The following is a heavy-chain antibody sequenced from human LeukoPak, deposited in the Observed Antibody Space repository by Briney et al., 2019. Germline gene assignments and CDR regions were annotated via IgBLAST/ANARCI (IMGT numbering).Heavy chain of an antibody. CDR3: ARDYYYDSGGYYYVDY. D-gene: IGHD3-22*01. V-gene: IGHV3-30-3*01. CDR2: ISYDGINK. CDR1: GFTFSSYA. J-gene: IGHJ4*02. Sequence: GRSLRLSCAASGFTFSSYAMHWVRQAPGKGLEWVALISYDGINKYYADSVKGRFTISRDNSKNTLYLQMNSLRAEDTAVYYCARDYYYDSGGYYYVDYWGQGTLVTVSS.